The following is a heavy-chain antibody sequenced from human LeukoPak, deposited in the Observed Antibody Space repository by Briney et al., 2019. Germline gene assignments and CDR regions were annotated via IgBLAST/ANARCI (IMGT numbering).Heavy chain of an antibody. Sequence: GASVKVSCKASGYTFTGYYMHWVRQAPGQGLEWMGWINPNSGGTNYAQKFQGRVTMTRDTSISTAYMELSRLRSDDTAVYYCARVPTVTAEDWFDPWGQGTLVTVSS. CDR1: GYTFTGYY. CDR2: INPNSGGT. V-gene: IGHV1-2*02. D-gene: IGHD4-17*01. CDR3: ARVPTVTAEDWFDP. J-gene: IGHJ5*02.